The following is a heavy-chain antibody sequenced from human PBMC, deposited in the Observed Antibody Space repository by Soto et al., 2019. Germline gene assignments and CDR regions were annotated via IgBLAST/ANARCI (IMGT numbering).Heavy chain of an antibody. CDR2: INHSGST. CDR1: GGSFSGYY. CDR3: ARATRYYDSSGYYSNYYYYGMDV. V-gene: IGHV4-34*01. D-gene: IGHD3-22*01. J-gene: IGHJ6*02. Sequence: QVQLQQWGAGLLKPSETLSLTCAVYGGSFSGYYWSWIRQPPGKGLEWIGEINHSGSTNYNPSLKSRVTISVDTSKNQFSLKLSYVTAADTAVYYCARATRYYDSSGYYSNYYYYGMDVWGQGNTVTGSS.